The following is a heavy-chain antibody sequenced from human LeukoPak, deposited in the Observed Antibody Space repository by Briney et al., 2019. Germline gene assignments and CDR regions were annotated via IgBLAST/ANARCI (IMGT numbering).Heavy chain of an antibody. V-gene: IGHV4-34*01. CDR2: INHSGST. D-gene: IGHD3-10*01. CDR3: ARYKAGVRGVQKKNAFDI. J-gene: IGHJ3*02. Sequence: SETLSLTCAVYGGSFSGYYWSWIRQPPGKGLEWIGEINHSGSTNYNPSLKSRVTISVDTSKNQFSLKLSSVTAADTAVYYCARYKAGVRGVQKKNAFDIWGQGTMVTVSS. CDR1: GGSFSGYY.